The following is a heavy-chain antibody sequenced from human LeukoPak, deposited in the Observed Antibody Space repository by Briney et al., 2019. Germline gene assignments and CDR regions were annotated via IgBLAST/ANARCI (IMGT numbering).Heavy chain of an antibody. CDR3: AGYSSGWYQRSVDY. Sequence: PGGSLRLSCAASGFTFSSYSMNWVRQAPGKGLEWVSYISSSSSTIYYADSVKGRFTISRDNAKNSLYLQMNSLRAEDTAVYYCAGYSSGWYQRSVDYWGQGTLVTVSS. CDR2: ISSSSSTI. D-gene: IGHD6-19*01. CDR1: GFTFSSYS. J-gene: IGHJ4*02. V-gene: IGHV3-48*04.